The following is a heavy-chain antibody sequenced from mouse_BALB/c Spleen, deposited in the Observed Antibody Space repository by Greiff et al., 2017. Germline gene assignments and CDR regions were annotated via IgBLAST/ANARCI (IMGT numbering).Heavy chain of an antibody. J-gene: IGHJ4*01. CDR1: GFNIKDTY. Sequence: VQLQQSGAELVKPGASVKLSCTASGFNIKDTYMHWVKQRPEQGLEWIGRIDPANGNTKYDPKFQGKATITADTSSNTAYLQLSSLTSEDTAVYYCARRGDDGYLLAMDYWGQGTSVTVSS. CDR3: ARRGDDGYLLAMDY. D-gene: IGHD2-3*01. CDR2: IDPANGNT. V-gene: IGHV14-3*02.